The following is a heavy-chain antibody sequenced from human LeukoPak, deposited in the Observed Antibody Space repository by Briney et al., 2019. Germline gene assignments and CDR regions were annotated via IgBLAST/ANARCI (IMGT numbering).Heavy chain of an antibody. Sequence: SETLSLTCTVSGASISSGRNYWGWIRQSPGKGLEWIASIYSSGNTQYNPSLQSRVSVSVDTSKNQVSVRLSSLTAADTGVYYCARHLSGTAMAHYFDHWGQGTVVTVSS. CDR1: GASISSGRNY. V-gene: IGHV4-39*01. D-gene: IGHD5-18*01. CDR2: IYSSGNT. J-gene: IGHJ4*02. CDR3: ARHLSGTAMAHYFDH.